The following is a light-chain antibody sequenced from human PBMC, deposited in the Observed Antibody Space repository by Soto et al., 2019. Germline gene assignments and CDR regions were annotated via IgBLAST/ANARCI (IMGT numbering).Light chain of an antibody. J-gene: IGKJ4*01. Sequence: ENVLTPSQGTLSFSPLYLANLSFSSSPSVGSSYLAWYQQKPGQAPRLLIYDASNRATGIPVRFSGSGSGTDFTLTISSLEPEDFAVYYCQKRSSWPLNFGGGTKVDIK. V-gene: IGKV3-11*01. CDR2: DAS. CDR3: QKRSSWPLN. CDR1: PSVGSSY.